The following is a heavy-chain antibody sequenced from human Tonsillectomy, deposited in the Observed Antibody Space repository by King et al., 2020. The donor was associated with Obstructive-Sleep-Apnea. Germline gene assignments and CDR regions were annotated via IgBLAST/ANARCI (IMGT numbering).Heavy chain of an antibody. CDR1: GFTFSNYA. V-gene: IGHV3-30*04. D-gene: IGHD1-26*01. Sequence: VQLVESGGGVVQPGRSLRLSCAASGFTFSNYAMHWVRQAPGKGLEWVAVISYDGGNKFYADSVKGRFTISRDNSKNTLWLQMDSLRAEDTAVYYCARDRISGGYSVRGMDVWGQGTTVTVSS. CDR2: ISYDGGNK. J-gene: IGHJ6*02. CDR3: ARDRISGGYSVRGMDV.